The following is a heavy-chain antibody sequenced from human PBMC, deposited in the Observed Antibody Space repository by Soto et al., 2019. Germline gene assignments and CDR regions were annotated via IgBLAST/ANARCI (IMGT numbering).Heavy chain of an antibody. D-gene: IGHD2-15*01. CDR1: GGSISSSSYY. J-gene: IGHJ4*02. CDR2: IYYSGST. V-gene: IGHV4-39*01. Sequence: QLQLQESGPGLVKPSETLSLTCTVSGGSISSSSYYWGWIRQPPGKGLEWIGSIYYSGSTYYNPSLKSRVTISVDTSTNQFSLKLSSVTAADTAVYYCARLRSRVVAATLWGQGTLVTVSS. CDR3: ARLRSRVVAATL.